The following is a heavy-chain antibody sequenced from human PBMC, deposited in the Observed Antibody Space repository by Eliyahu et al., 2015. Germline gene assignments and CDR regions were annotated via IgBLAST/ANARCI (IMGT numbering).Heavy chain of an antibody. CDR2: IDWDDDK. Sequence: QVTLRESGPALVKPTQTLTLTCIFXGFSLSTSGMXVSWIRQPPGKALEWLARIDWDDDKYYNTSLMTRLTISKDTSKNQVVLTMTNMDPVDTATYYCARIPRLREYYFDYWGQGTLVTVSS. J-gene: IGHJ4*02. D-gene: IGHD6-25*01. CDR1: GFSLSTSGMX. CDR3: ARIPRLREYYFDY. V-gene: IGHV2-70*15.